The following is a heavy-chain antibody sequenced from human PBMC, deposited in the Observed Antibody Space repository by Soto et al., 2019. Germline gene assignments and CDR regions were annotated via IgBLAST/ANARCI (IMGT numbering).Heavy chain of an antibody. D-gene: IGHD2-8*01. CDR2: ISGSADST. CDR1: GFSFSSFA. J-gene: IGHJ6*02. CDR3: AKTRGAMIYAISVYGMDV. V-gene: IGHV3-23*01. Sequence: EVQLLESGGGFIHPGGSLRLSCAASGFSFSSFAMNWVRQAPGKGLEWVSIISGSADSTFYADSVKGRFTISRDNSKSTLYLQINSLSAEDTDVYYCAKTRGAMIYAISVYGMDVWGQGTTVTVSS.